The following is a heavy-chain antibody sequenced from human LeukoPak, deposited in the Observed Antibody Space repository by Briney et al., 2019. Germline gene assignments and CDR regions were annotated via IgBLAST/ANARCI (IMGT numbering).Heavy chain of an antibody. V-gene: IGHV4-30-4*01. CDR3: ARDRFGYCGGDCYSSKREGDY. CDR2: IYDSGST. J-gene: IGHJ4*02. CDR1: GASIRSGDYY. Sequence: PSQTLSLTCTVSGASIRSGDYYWSWIRQPPGKGLEWIGYIYDSGSTYYDPSLKSRITISVDTSENQFSLKLSSVTAADTAVYYCARDRFGYCGGDCYSSKREGDYWGQGTLVTVSS. D-gene: IGHD2-21*02.